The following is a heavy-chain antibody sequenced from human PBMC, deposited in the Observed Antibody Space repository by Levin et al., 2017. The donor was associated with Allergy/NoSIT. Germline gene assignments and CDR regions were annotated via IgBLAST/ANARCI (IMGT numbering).Heavy chain of an antibody. CDR3: ARGKLTTGRRGFDY. CDR2: INHSGST. J-gene: IGHJ4*02. Sequence: PSETLSLTCAVYGGSFSGYYWSWIRQPPGKGLEWIGEINHSGSTNYNPSLKSRVTISVDTSKNQFSLKLSSVTAADTAVYYCARGKLTTGRRGFDYWGQGTLVTVSS. V-gene: IGHV4-34*01. CDR1: GGSFSGYY. D-gene: IGHD4-11*01.